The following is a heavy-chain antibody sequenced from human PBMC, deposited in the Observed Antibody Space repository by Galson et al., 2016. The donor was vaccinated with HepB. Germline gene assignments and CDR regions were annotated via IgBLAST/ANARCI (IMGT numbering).Heavy chain of an antibody. V-gene: IGHV4-4*07. CDR3: AREGPTTFDY. J-gene: IGHJ4*02. CDR1: GASITTYY. D-gene: IGHD2/OR15-2a*01. CDR2: MYSTGTT. Sequence: ETLSLTCSVSGASITTYYWSWVRQSAGKGLEWLGRMYSTGTTNYNPSLKGRVTMSMDTSKNQFPLNLTSLTAADTAVYYCAREGPTTFDYWGQGTLVTVSS.